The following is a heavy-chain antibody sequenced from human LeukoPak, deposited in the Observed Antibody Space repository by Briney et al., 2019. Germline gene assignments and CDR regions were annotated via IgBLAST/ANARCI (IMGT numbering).Heavy chain of an antibody. Sequence: SETLSLTCTVSGGSISNYYWNWIRQPPGKGLEWIGYIYYSGSTNYNPSLKSRVTISVDTSKNQFSLKLSSVTAADTAVYYCARSSGRFLEWLFLDYWGQGTLVTVSS. CDR2: IYYSGST. CDR3: ARSSGRFLEWLFLDY. D-gene: IGHD3-3*01. V-gene: IGHV4-59*08. J-gene: IGHJ4*02. CDR1: GGSISNYY.